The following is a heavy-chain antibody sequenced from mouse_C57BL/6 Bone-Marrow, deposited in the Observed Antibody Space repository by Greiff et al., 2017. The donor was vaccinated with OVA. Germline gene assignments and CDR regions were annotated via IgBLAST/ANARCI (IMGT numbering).Heavy chain of an antibody. D-gene: IGHD1-1*01. CDR3: ARNYCSSPSYWYFDV. CDR2: IDPSDSYT. J-gene: IGHJ1*03. CDR1: GYTFTSYW. Sequence: VQLQQPGAELVMPGASVKLSCKASGYTFTSYWMHWVKQRPGQGLEWIGEIDPSDSYTNYNQKFKGKSTLTVDKSSSTAYMRLSSLTSEDSAVYYCARNYCSSPSYWYFDVWGTGTTVTVSS. V-gene: IGHV1-69*01.